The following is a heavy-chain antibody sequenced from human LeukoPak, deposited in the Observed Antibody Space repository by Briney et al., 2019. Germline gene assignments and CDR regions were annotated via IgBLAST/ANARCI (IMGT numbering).Heavy chain of an antibody. Sequence: KPGGSLRLSCAASGFSLSDFYMSWIRQDPGKGLEWVSYMSSSGDTIQYADSVKGRFTLSRDNAKNSLYLQMNSLRADDTAVYYCARGSQQPYYWGQGTLVTVSS. CDR2: MSSSGDTI. CDR3: ARGSQQPYY. V-gene: IGHV3-11*01. J-gene: IGHJ4*02. D-gene: IGHD6-13*01. CDR1: GFSLSDFY.